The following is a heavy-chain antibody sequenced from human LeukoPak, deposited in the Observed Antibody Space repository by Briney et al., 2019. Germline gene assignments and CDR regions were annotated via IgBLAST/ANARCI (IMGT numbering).Heavy chain of an antibody. D-gene: IGHD6-13*01. V-gene: IGHV3-23*01. CDR2: ISSGSGTT. Sequence: PGGSLRLSCAASGFTFGSYALTWLRQAPGEGLQWVSTISSGSGTTYYADSVKGRFTISRDNSKNTLYLQMNSLRAEDMAVYYCAKSGAVFESSSNYLYFDSWGQGTLVTVSS. CDR1: GFTFGSYA. CDR3: AKSGAVFESSSNYLYFDS. J-gene: IGHJ4*02.